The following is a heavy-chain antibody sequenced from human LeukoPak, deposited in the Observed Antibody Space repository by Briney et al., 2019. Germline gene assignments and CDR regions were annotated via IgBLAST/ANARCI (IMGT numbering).Heavy chain of an antibody. CDR3: AKAPPGASGRLKWFDP. CDR2: ISGSGGST. D-gene: IGHD6-19*01. J-gene: IGHJ5*02. Sequence: GGSLRLSCAASGLTFASNAMSWLRQAPGKGLEWVSAISGSGGSTYYADSVKGRFTISRDNSKNTLYLQMNSLRDEDTAVYYCAKAPPGASGRLKWFDPWGQGTLVTVSS. V-gene: IGHV3-23*01. CDR1: GLTFASNA.